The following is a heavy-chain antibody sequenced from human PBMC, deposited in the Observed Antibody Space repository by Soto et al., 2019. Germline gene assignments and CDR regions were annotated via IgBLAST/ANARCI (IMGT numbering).Heavy chain of an antibody. V-gene: IGHV5-51*01. CDR2: IYPGDSDT. CDR3: ARPAMASNHYYYGMDV. J-gene: IGHJ6*02. CDR1: GYSFTSYW. Sequence: GESLKISCKGSGYSFTSYWIGWVRQMPGKGLGWMGIIYPGDSDTRYSPSFQGQVTISADKSISTAYLQWSSLKASDTAMYYCARPAMASNHYYYGMDVWGQGTTVTVSS. D-gene: IGHD5-18*01.